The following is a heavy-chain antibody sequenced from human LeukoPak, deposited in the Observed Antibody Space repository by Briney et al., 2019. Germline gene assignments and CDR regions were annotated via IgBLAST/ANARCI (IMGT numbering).Heavy chain of an antibody. D-gene: IGHD5-12*01. CDR3: ARDRGYSGYGYFDY. CDR2: IWYDGSSK. CDR1: GFTFSSYG. J-gene: IGHJ4*02. Sequence: GGSLRLSCAASGFTFSSYGMHWVRQAPGKGLEWVAVIWYDGSSKYYADSVKGRFTISRDNSKNTLYLQMNSLRAEDTAVYYCARDRGYSGYGYFDYRGQGTLVTVSS. V-gene: IGHV3-33*01.